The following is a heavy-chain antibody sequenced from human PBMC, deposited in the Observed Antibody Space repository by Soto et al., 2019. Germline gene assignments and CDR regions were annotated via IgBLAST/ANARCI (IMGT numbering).Heavy chain of an antibody. J-gene: IGHJ4*02. V-gene: IGHV4-61*01. Sequence: PSETLSLTCTVSGGSVSSGNYYWNWIRQPPGKGLEWIGYIYNSGSTTCNPSLKSRVTISVDTSKNQFSLKLRSVTAADTAVYYCARGAISGGTSEYYFDYWGQGTLVTVSS. D-gene: IGHD3-3*01. CDR2: IYNSGST. CDR3: ARGAISGGTSEYYFDY. CDR1: GGSVSSGNYY.